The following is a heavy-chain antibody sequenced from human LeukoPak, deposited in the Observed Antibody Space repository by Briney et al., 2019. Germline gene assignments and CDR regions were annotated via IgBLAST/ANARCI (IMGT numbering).Heavy chain of an antibody. Sequence: PSETLSLTCTVSGGSISSYYWSWIRQPPGKGLEWIGYIYYSGSINHNPSLKSRVTVSVDTSKNQFSLKLSSVTAADTAVYYCARGYGATIIFYYYGMDVWGQGTTVTVSS. CDR3: ARGYGATIIFYYYGMDV. V-gene: IGHV4-59*12. D-gene: IGHD5-12*01. J-gene: IGHJ6*02. CDR2: IYYSGSI. CDR1: GGSISSYY.